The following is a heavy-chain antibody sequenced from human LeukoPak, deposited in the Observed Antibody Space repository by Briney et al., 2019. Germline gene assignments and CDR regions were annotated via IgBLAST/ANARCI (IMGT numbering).Heavy chain of an antibody. Sequence: PGGSLRLSCAASGFTFSSYAMSWVRQAPGKGLEWVSAISGSGGSTYYADSVKGRFTISGDNSKNTLYLQMNSLRAEDTAVYYCAKDKGRVGATTPYYFDYWGQGTLVTVSS. CDR2: ISGSGGST. CDR1: GFTFSSYA. D-gene: IGHD1-26*01. CDR3: AKDKGRVGATTPYYFDY. J-gene: IGHJ4*02. V-gene: IGHV3-23*01.